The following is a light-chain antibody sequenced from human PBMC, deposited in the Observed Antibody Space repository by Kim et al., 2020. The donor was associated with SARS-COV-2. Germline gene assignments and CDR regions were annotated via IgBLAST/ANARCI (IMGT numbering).Light chain of an antibody. CDR3: QSYDSSLSGHV. Sequence: RGTISCTWGSSNIGAGYDVHGYQQLPGTAPKLLIYGNCNRPSGVPDRFSGSKSGTSASLAITGLQAEDEADYYCQSYDSSLSGHVFGTGTKVTVL. J-gene: IGLJ1*01. CDR1: SSNIGAGYD. V-gene: IGLV1-40*01. CDR2: GNC.